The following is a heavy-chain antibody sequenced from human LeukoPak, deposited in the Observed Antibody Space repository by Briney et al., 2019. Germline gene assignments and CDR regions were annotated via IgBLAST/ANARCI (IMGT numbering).Heavy chain of an antibody. Sequence: EASVKVSCKASGYTFTSYGISWVRQAPGQGLEWMGWISAYNGNTNYAQKFQGRVTITADKSTSTAYMELSSLRSEDTAVYYCARVHPLYSSPYYYYYMDVWGKGTTVTVSS. CDR1: GYTFTSYG. D-gene: IGHD4-11*01. V-gene: IGHV1-18*01. CDR3: ARVHPLYSSPYYYYYMDV. CDR2: ISAYNGNT. J-gene: IGHJ6*03.